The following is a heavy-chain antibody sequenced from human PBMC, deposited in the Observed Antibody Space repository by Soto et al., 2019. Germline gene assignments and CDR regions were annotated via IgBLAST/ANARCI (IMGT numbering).Heavy chain of an antibody. CDR2: IHHTGST. V-gene: IGHV4-59*01. CDR3: ARSIDSSGFYFSNC. CDR1: GGFISSYY. Sequence: SETLSLTCTVSGGFISSYYWSWIRQSPGKGLELIGYIHHTGSTNYNPSLKSRVTMSLDTSRNQFSLKLYSVTAADTAVYYCARSIDSSGFYFSNCWGQGTLVTVS. D-gene: IGHD3-22*01. J-gene: IGHJ4*02.